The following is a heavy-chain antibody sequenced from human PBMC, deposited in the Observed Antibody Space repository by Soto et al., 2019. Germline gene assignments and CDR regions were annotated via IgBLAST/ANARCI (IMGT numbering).Heavy chain of an antibody. CDR1: GFTFSNYG. CDR3: AKEMIASTLADFFDY. V-gene: IGHV3-23*01. D-gene: IGHD2-21*01. CDR2: ISGSGDRA. J-gene: IGHJ4*02. Sequence: PGGSLRLSCEASGFTFSNYGMTWVRQAPGKGLEWVSTISGSGDRAFYADPVKGRFTISRDNSKNTLYLQMNSLSAEYTAIYYCAKEMIASTLADFFDYWGQGILVTVSS.